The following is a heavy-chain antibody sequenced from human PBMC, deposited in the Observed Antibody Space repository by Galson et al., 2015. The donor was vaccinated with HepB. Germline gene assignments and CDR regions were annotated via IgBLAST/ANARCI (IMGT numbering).Heavy chain of an antibody. D-gene: IGHD3/OR15-3a*01. CDR1: GYRFTSYG. CDR3: ARAPPYYDFWTGSINWFDP. J-gene: IGHJ5*02. V-gene: IGHV1-18*01. Sequence: SVKVSCKASGYRFTSYGISWVRQAPGQGLEWMGWISAYNRNTNYEQKFQGRVIMTTDTSTNTAYMELRSLRSDDTAVYYCARAPPYYDFWTGSINWFDPWGQGTLVTVSS. CDR2: ISAYNRNT.